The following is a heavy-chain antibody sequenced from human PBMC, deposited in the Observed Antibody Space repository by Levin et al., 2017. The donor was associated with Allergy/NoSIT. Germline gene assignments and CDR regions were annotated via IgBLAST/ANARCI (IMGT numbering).Heavy chain of an antibody. CDR3: ATEGGSCTTTSCYGATFEI. Sequence: GGSLRLSCAASGFTVSRKYMSWVRQAPGKGLEWVSIIYSGGGTYYADSVKGTFTISRDNSKNTLYLQMNNLRAEDTAVYYCATEGGSCTTTSCYGATFEIWGQGTVVTVSS. J-gene: IGHJ3*02. CDR2: IYSGGGT. D-gene: IGHD2-2*03. CDR1: GFTVSRKY. V-gene: IGHV3-66*01.